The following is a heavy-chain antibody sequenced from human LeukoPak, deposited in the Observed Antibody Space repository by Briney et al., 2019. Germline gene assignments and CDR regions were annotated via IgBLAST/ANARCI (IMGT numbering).Heavy chain of an antibody. V-gene: IGHV1-69*05. CDR2: IIPIFGTA. CDR3: AAYYDFWSGYYSAYYYYMDV. D-gene: IGHD3-3*01. CDR1: GGTFSSYA. Sequence: SVKVSCKASGGTFSSYAISWVRQAPGQGLEWMGRIIPIFGTANYAQKFQGRVTITTDESTSTAYMELSSLRSEDTAVYYCAAYYDFWSGYYSAYYYYMDVWGKGTTVTVSS. J-gene: IGHJ6*03.